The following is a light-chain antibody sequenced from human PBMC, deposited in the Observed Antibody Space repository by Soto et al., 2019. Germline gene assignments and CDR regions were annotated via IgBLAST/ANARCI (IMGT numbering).Light chain of an antibody. J-gene: IGLJ1*01. V-gene: IGLV2-14*01. CDR1: SSDVGFYKY. CDR2: EVT. CDR3: SSYTNINTRACV. Sequence: QSALTQPASVSGSPGQSIAISCTGSSSDVGFYKYVSWYQQHPGKVPKLIIYEVTNRPSGVSNRFSGSKSGNTASLTISGLQAEDEADYYCSSYTNINTRACVFGTGTKVTVL.